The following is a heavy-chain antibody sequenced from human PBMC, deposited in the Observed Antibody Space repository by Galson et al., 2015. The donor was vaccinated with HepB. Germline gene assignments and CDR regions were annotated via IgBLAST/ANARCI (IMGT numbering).Heavy chain of an antibody. CDR2: ISWNSGSI. V-gene: IGHV3-9*01. Sequence: SLRLSCAASGFTFDDYAMHWVRQAPGKGLEWVSGISWNSGSIGYADSVKGRFTISRDNAKNSLYLQMDSLRAEDTALYYCAKGPGVLIDYWGQGTLVTVSS. CDR3: AKGPGVLIDY. CDR1: GFTFDDYA. D-gene: IGHD1-14*01. J-gene: IGHJ4*02.